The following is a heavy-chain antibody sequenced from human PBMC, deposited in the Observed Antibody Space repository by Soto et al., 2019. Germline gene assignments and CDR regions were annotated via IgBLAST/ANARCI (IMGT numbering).Heavy chain of an antibody. CDR2: INPNSGGT. D-gene: IGHD6-13*01. CDR1: GYTFTGYY. J-gene: IGHJ6*02. Sequence: GASVKVSCKASGYTFTGYYMHRVRQAPGQGLEWMGWINPNSGGTNYAQKFQGWVTMTRDTSISTAYMELSRLRSDDTAVYYCARGGGSSSWLAYDYYGMDVWGQGTTVTVSS. V-gene: IGHV1-2*04. CDR3: ARGGGSSSWLAYDYYGMDV.